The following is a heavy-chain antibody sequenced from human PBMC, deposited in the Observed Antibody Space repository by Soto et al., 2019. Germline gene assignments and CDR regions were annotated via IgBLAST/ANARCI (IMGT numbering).Heavy chain of an antibody. V-gene: IGHV3-74*01. J-gene: IGHJ3*02. D-gene: IGHD5-18*01. CDR1: GFTFSSYW. Sequence: GGSLRVSCAASGFTFSSYWTHWVRQAPGKGLVWVSRINSDGSSTSYADSVKGRFTISRDNAKNTLYLQMNSLRAEDTAVYYCARGGLYSYGPDAFDIWGQGTMVTVSS. CDR3: ARGGLYSYGPDAFDI. CDR2: INSDGSST.